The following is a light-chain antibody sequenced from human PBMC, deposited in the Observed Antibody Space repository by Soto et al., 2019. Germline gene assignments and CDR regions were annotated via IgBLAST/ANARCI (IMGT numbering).Light chain of an antibody. J-gene: IGLJ2*01. CDR3: SSNADRNTLI. V-gene: IGLV2-11*01. CDR2: DVA. CDR1: SSDVGGYNS. Sequence: QSALTQPRSVSGSPGQSVTISCTGTSSDVGGYNSVSWYRQHPGKAPKLMIYDVAKRPSGVPDRFSGSKSGYTASLTISGLQAEDEADYYCSSNADRNTLIFGGGTKVTVL.